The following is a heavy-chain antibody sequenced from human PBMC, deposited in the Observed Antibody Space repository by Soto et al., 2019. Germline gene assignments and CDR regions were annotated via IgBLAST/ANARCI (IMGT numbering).Heavy chain of an antibody. J-gene: IGHJ4*02. D-gene: IGHD2-15*01. CDR2: ISSSSTI. V-gene: IGHV3-48*01. Sequence: EVQLVESGGGLVQPGGSLRLSCAASGFTFSTYSMNWVRQAPGKGLEWVSYISSSSTIYYADSVKGRFTISRDNAKNSLYLEMNSLRAEDTAVYYCARDRSAPPDNVVVAAAIPPAYFDYWGQGTLVTVSS. CDR3: ARDRSAPPDNVVVAAAIPPAYFDY. CDR1: GFTFSTYS.